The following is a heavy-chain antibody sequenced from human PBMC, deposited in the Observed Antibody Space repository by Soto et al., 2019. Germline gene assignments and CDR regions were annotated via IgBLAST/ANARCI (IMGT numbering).Heavy chain of an antibody. CDR1: GGSFSGYY. V-gene: IGHV4-34*01. CDR2: INHSGST. J-gene: IGHJ6*03. Sequence: PSETLSLTCAVYGGSFSGYYWSWIRQPPGKGLEWIGEINHSGSTNYNPSLKSRVTISVDTSKNQFSLKLSSVTAADTAVYYCASGGCSGGSCYSGLGYYYYMDVRGKGSTVTVSS. CDR3: ASGGCSGGSCYSGLGYYYYMDV. D-gene: IGHD2-15*01.